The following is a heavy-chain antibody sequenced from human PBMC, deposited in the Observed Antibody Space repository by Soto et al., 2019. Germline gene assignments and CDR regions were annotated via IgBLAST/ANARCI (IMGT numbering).Heavy chain of an antibody. CDR3: ASSNNYNWFDP. CDR1: GASISSSNW. Sequence: QVQLQESGPGLVKPSGTLSLTCTVSGASISSSNWWSWVRQPPGKGLEWIGEAYHSGSTKYNPSLKSRVTMSVDKSNNQLTLNLSSVTAADTAVYFCASSNNYNWFDPWGQGTLVTVSS. J-gene: IGHJ5*02. D-gene: IGHD1-20*01. CDR2: AYHSGST. V-gene: IGHV4-4*02.